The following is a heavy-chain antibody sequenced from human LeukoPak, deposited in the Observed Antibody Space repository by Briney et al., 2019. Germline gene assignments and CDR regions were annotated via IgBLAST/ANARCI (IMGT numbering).Heavy chain of an antibody. CDR3: AKDSSLYYKEA. CDR2: IRYDGSKE. J-gene: IGHJ6*03. V-gene: IGHV3-30*02. D-gene: IGHD6-6*01. Sequence: PGGSLRLSCAASGFTFRSYGMHWVRQAPGKGLEWVTYIRYDGSKEYYADSVKGRFTISRDNSKNMLYLQMNSLRAEDTAVYYCAKDSSLYYKEAWGKGTTVTVSS. CDR1: GFTFRSYG.